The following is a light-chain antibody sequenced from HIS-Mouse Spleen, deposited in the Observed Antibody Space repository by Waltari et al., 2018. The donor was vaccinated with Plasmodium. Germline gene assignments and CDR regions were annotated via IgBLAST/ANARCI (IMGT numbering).Light chain of an antibody. CDR1: QSVSSH. CDR2: DAS. CDR3: QQRSNWPRVLT. Sequence: EIVLTQSPATLSLSPGERATLSCRASQSVSSHLAWYQQKPGQPPRLLIYDASNRATGIAARFSGSGSGTDFTLTISSLEPEDFAVYYCQQRSNWPRVLTFGGGTKVEIK. V-gene: IGKV3-11*01. J-gene: IGKJ4*01.